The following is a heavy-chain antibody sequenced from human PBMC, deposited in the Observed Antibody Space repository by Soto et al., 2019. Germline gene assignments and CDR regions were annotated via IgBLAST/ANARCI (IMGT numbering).Heavy chain of an antibody. CDR1: GGSIRSGDYY. Sequence: SETLSLTCTVSGGSIRSGDYYWSWIRQPPGKGLEWIGYIYYSGSTYYDPSLNSRVTISVDTSKNQFSLKLSSVTAADTAVYYCARSDGRYWGQGTLVTVSS. CDR2: IYYSGST. CDR3: ARSDGRY. V-gene: IGHV4-30-4*01. J-gene: IGHJ4*02.